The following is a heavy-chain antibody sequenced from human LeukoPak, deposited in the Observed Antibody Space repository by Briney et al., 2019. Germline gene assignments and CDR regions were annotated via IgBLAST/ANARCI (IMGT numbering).Heavy chain of an antibody. D-gene: IGHD2-2*01. Sequence: SETLSLTCTVSGGSISSGSYYWGWIRSPPGKGLKWIGKIHYSGTTYYNPSLKSRVSISVDTTKNKFSLKLSSVTAADTAVYYCARHPCSSTNCLDFYGMDVWGQGTTVTVSS. CDR3: ARHPCSSTNCLDFYGMDV. CDR1: GGSISSGSYY. V-gene: IGHV4-39*01. CDR2: IHYSGTT. J-gene: IGHJ6*02.